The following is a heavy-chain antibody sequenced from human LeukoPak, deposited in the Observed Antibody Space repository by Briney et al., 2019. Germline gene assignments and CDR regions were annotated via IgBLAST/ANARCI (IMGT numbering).Heavy chain of an antibody. CDR1: GFTFEEFA. J-gene: IGHJ3*01. CDR3: TKDYLPLYCGADCYRTFDA. V-gene: IGHV3-9*01. Sequence: DPGGSLRLSCEASGFTFEEFAMNWVRQVPGKGLEWVCSINWNSGIIDYADSVRGRFTISRDNAKKSLYLQMHGLTPEDTALYYCTKDYLPLYCGADCYRTFDAWGPGTMVTVSA. D-gene: IGHD2-21*02. CDR2: INWNSGII.